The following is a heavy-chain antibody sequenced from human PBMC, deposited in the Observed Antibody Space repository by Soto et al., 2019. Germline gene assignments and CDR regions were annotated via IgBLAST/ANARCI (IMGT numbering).Heavy chain of an antibody. CDR2: INPNSGGT. Sequence: ASVKVSCKASGYTFTSSDINWVRQATGQGLEWMGWINPNSGGTNYAQKFQGWDTMTRGTSISTASMELSRLRPDDTAVYYCAREGYSSGCPLRYYYYGMDVWGQRITVTGSS. V-gene: IGHV1-2*04. CDR1: GYTFTSSD. CDR3: AREGYSSGCPLRYYYYGMDV. D-gene: IGHD6-19*01. J-gene: IGHJ6*02.